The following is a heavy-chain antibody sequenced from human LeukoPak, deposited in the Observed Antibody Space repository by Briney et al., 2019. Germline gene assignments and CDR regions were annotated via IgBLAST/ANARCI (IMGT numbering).Heavy chain of an antibody. V-gene: IGHV4-4*07. D-gene: IGHD6-19*01. CDR2: IYTSGST. J-gene: IGHJ6*02. CDR3: ARDPGVAVAGYILNYYGMDV. CDR1: GGSISSYY. Sequence: SETLSLTCTVSGGSISSYYWSWIRQPAGKGLEWIGRIYTSGSTNYNPSLKSRVTMSVDTSKNQFSLKLSSVTAADTAVYYCARDPGVAVAGYILNYYGMDVWGQGTTVTVSS.